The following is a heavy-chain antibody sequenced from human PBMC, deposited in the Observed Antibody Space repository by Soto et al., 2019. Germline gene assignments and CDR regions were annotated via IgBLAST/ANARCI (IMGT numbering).Heavy chain of an antibody. V-gene: IGHV3-53*01. CDR3: HGYGY. J-gene: IGHJ4*02. CDR2: IYSGGTT. Sequence: EVQLVESGGGLIQPGGSLRLSCAVSGFTVRANYMSWVRQAPGKGLEWVSVIYSGGTTYYADSVKGRFIISRDISKNTLYLQMNILRAEDPAVYYWHGYGYWGQGTLVTVSS. CDR1: GFTVRANY. D-gene: IGHD5-12*01.